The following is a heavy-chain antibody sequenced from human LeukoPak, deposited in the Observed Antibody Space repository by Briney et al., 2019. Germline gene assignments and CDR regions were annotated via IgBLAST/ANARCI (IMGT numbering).Heavy chain of an antibody. Sequence: SQTLSLTCTFSGGSISSGDYYWSWIRQPPGKGLEWIGYIYYSGSTYYNPSLKSRVTISVDTSKNQFSLKLSSVTAADTAVYYCARVNGYYYYYGMDVWGQGTTVTVSS. CDR3: ARVNGYYYYYGMDV. CDR2: IYYSGST. CDR1: GGSISSGDYY. J-gene: IGHJ6*02. V-gene: IGHV4-30-4*01.